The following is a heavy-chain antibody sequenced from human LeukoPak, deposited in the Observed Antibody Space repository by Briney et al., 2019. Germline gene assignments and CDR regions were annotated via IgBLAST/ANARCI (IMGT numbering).Heavy chain of an antibody. CDR3: ARVGYCSSTSCYFFTKSVTNGMDV. Sequence: PGGSLRLSCAASGFTFSSYWMSWVRQAPGKGLEWVANIKQDGSEKYYVDSVKGRFTISRDNAKNSLYLQMNSLRAEDTAVYYCARVGYCSSTSCYFFTKSVTNGMDVWGQGTTVTVSS. CDR2: IKQDGSEK. D-gene: IGHD2-2*03. V-gene: IGHV3-7*01. CDR1: GFTFSSYW. J-gene: IGHJ6*02.